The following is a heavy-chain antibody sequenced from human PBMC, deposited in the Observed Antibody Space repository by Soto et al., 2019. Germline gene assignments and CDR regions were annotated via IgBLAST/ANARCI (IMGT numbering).Heavy chain of an antibody. V-gene: IGHV4-61*01. D-gene: IGHD6-13*01. Sequence: ASETLSLTCTVSGGSVSSGSYYWSWIRQPPGKGLEWIGYIYYSGSTNHNPSLKSRVTISVDTSKNQFSLKLSSVTAADTAVYYCAWSRRSSWYSPFFDYWGQGTLVTVSS. J-gene: IGHJ4*02. CDR3: AWSRRSSWYSPFFDY. CDR1: GGSVSSGSYY. CDR2: IYYSGST.